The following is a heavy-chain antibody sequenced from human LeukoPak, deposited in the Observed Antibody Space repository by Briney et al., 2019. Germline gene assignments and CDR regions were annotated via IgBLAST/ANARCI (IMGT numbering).Heavy chain of an antibody. D-gene: IGHD3-10*01. J-gene: IGHJ4*02. CDR3: AKDLHYGSADY. CDR1: EFSVGSNY. V-gene: IGHV3-66*01. Sequence: GGSLRLSCAASEFSVGSNYMTWVRQAPGKGLEWVSLIYSGGSTYYADSVKGRFTISRDNSKNTLYLQMNSLRAEDTAVYYCAKDLHYGSADYWGQGTLVTVSS. CDR2: IYSGGST.